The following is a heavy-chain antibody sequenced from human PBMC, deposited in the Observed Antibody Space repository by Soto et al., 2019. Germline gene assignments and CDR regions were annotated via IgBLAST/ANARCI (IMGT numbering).Heavy chain of an antibody. D-gene: IGHD3-10*01. J-gene: IGHJ5*02. Sequence: QVQLQESGPGLVKPSGTLSLACAVSGDSFSSNSWWTWVRQSPGEGLEWIGEISHSGITNYNPSLMSRVPISIEKSKNHISLKVTSVTAAYTAVYYCARVQAVSNYYGSGSDYNDETYLDPWGQGTLVTVSS. CDR3: ARVQAVSNYYGSGSDYNDETYLDP. V-gene: IGHV4-4*02. CDR1: GDSFSSNSW. CDR2: ISHSGIT.